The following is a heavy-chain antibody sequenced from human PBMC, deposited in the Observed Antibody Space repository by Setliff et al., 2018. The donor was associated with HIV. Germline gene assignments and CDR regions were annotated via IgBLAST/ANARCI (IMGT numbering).Heavy chain of an antibody. D-gene: IGHD4-4*01. CDR3: ARVGGKGYSNFLDS. V-gene: IGHV1-3*01. J-gene: IGHJ4*02. CDR1: EYTFTLYG. CDR2: INAGNGDT. Sequence: ASVKVSCKASEYTFTLYGIHWVRQAPGQRPEWVGWINAGNGDTEYSQKFQGRVTITRDTSASTAYMELSSLRSEDTAMYFCARVGGKGYSNFLDSWGQGALVTVSA.